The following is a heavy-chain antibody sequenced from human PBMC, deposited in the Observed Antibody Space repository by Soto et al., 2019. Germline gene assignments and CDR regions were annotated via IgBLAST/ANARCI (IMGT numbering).Heavy chain of an antibody. CDR2: ISAYNGNT. Sequence: ASVKVSCKASGYTFTSYGISWVRQAPGQGLEWMGWISAYNGNTNYSQNMQGRVTMTTDTPTNTAYMELRSLRPDDAAVYFCARGGLSKPSYTGPYWGQGTLVTVSS. CDR1: GYTFTSYG. V-gene: IGHV1-18*01. J-gene: IGHJ4*02. CDR3: ARGGLSKPSYTGPY. D-gene: IGHD1-26*01.